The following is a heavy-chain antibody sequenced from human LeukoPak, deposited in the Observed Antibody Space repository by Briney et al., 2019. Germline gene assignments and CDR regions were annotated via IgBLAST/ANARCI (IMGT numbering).Heavy chain of an antibody. CDR1: GGTFSSYA. D-gene: IGHD5-24*01. J-gene: IGHJ4*02. CDR2: IIPIFGTA. Sequence: SVQVSCQASGGTFSSYAIRWVRQAAGQGLEWMGGIIPIFGTANYAQKFQGRVTITADESRSTAYMELSSLRSEDTAVYYCAREVEMAWIDYWGQGTLVTVSS. CDR3: AREVEMAWIDY. V-gene: IGHV1-69*13.